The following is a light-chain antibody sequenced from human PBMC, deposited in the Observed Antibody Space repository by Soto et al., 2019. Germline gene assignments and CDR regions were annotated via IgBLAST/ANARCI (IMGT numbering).Light chain of an antibody. V-gene: IGKV1-5*03. CDR2: EAS. Sequence: DIQMTQSPSILSGSVGDRVTITCRASQSIGSRLAWYQQKVGKAPKLLIYEASTLDIGVPSRFSGSGSGTEFTLTISSLQPDEFATYFCQQYNDYNTFGQGTKLEIE. CDR3: QQYNDYNT. J-gene: IGKJ2*01. CDR1: QSIGSR.